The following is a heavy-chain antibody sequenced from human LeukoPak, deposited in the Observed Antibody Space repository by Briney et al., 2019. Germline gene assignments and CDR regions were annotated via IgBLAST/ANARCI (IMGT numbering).Heavy chain of an antibody. CDR3: AAHARLGDSRLDY. J-gene: IGHJ4*02. CDR1: GGTFSSYT. Sequence: ASVKVSCTASGGTFSSYTISWVRQAPGQGLEWMGRIIPILGIANYAQKFQGRVTITADKSTSTAYMELSSLRSEDTAVYYCAAHARLGDSRLDYWGQGTLVTVSS. V-gene: IGHV1-69*02. CDR2: IIPILGIA. D-gene: IGHD3-16*01.